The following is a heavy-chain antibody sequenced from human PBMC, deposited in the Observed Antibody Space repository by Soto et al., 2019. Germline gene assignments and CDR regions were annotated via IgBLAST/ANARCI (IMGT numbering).Heavy chain of an antibody. CDR1: GGTFSSYA. Sequence: QVQLVQSGAEVKKPGSSVKVSCKASGGTFSSYAISWVRQAPGQGLEWMGGIIPIFGTANYEQKFQGRVTITADESTSTAYMVLGCLRSEDTAVYYCACISGALIFATISEPEENYYGMDVWGQGTTVTVSS. J-gene: IGHJ6*02. V-gene: IGHV1-69*01. D-gene: IGHD5-12*01. CDR2: IIPIFGTA. CDR3: ACISGALIFATISEPEENYYGMDV.